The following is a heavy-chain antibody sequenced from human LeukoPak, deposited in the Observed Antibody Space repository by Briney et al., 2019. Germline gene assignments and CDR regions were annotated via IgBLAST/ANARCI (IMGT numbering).Heavy chain of an antibody. CDR3: AKDPSYDILTGYPTFDY. Sequence: GGSLRLSCAASGFTFGSYGMSWVRQTPGKGLEWVSTISDSGGSTYYADSVKGRFTISRDNSKNTLYLQMNSLRAEDTAVYYCAKDPSYDILTGYPTFDYWGQGTLVTVSS. CDR2: ISDSGGST. V-gene: IGHV3-23*01. D-gene: IGHD3-9*01. J-gene: IGHJ4*02. CDR1: GFTFGSYG.